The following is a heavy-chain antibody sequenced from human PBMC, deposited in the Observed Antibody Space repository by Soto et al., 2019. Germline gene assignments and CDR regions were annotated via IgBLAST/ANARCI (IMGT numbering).Heavy chain of an antibody. CDR2: IIPIFGTA. CDR3: ARGSGVGYCSSTSCYKGGMGYYYGMDV. Sequence: SVKVSCKASGGTFSSYAISWVRQAPGQGLEWMGGIIPIFGTANYAQKFQGRVTITADESTSTAYMELSSLRSEDTAVYYCARGSGVGYCSSTSCYKGGMGYYYGMDVWGQGTTVTVSS. D-gene: IGHD2-2*02. CDR1: GGTFSSYA. J-gene: IGHJ6*02. V-gene: IGHV1-69*13.